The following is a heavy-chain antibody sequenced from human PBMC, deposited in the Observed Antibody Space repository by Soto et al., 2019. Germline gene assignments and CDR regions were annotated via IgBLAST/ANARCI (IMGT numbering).Heavy chain of an antibody. V-gene: IGHV3-7*01. J-gene: IGHJ6*02. Sequence: GGSLRLSCVGSGFSLANFPMNWVRQTPGKGLEWVANIKQDGSEKYYVDSVKGRFAISRDNAKDSLFLQMNNLRAENTAVYYCVRDWSTFWGMDVWGQGTTVTVSS. CDR3: VRDWSTFWGMDV. CDR2: IKQDGSEK. CDR1: GFSLANFP.